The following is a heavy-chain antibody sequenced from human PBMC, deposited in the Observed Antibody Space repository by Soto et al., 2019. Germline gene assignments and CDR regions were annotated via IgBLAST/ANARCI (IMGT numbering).Heavy chain of an antibody. CDR2: SKGNNVNT. V-gene: IGHV3-23*01. Sequence: GGSLRLSCAASGFTFSSYAMSWVRQAPGKGLEWVATSKGNNVNTYDADYVKGRFTISRDNSKSTLYTQMNSLSAEDTAVYDCATGGNYYGTSCYLEGGFAHWGQGALVTVSS. CDR1: GFTFSSYA. J-gene: IGHJ4*02. D-gene: IGHD3-10*01. CDR3: ATGGNYYGTSCYLEGGFAH.